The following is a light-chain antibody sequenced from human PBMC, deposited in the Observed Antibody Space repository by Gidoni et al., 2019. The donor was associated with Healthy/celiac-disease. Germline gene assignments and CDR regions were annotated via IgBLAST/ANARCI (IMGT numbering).Light chain of an antibody. V-gene: IGKV3-15*01. CDR3: QQYNNWPPYT. CDR2: GAS. Sequence: EIVMTQSPATLSVSPGERATLSCRASQGVSSNLAGYQQKPGQAPRLLIYGASTRATGIPARFSGSGSGTEFTLTISSMQAEDFAVYYCQQYNNWPPYTFGQXTKLEIK. CDR1: QGVSSN. J-gene: IGKJ2*01.